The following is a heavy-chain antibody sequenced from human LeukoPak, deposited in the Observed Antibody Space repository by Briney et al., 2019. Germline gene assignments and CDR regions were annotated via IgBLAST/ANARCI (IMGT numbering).Heavy chain of an antibody. CDR3: ASDXSGSIDY. Sequence: KAGGSLRLSCTASGSSISNYYMGWVRQGPGKGLEWLSYISGGSEYISYADSVRGRFTTSRDNARQSMSLQMNSLRAEDTAVYYCASDXSGSIDYWGQGTLVTVSS. J-gene: IGHJ4*02. CDR2: ISGGSEYI. V-gene: IGHV3-11*01. CDR1: GSSISNYY. D-gene: IGHD3-10*01.